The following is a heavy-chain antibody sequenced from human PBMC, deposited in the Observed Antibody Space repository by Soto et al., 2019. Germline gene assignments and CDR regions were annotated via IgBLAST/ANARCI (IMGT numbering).Heavy chain of an antibody. D-gene: IGHD2-15*01. CDR2: INIHKGNA. CDR3: ARVVAYHAGGTGYMAYFDY. J-gene: IGHJ4*02. Sequence: QVLLVQSGAEVKKPGASLKVSCKASGYTFTSFGISWVRQAPGQGLEWMGWINIHKGNANYAQKVQGRVTMTTDTSTITGYMELMNMSSDDTAVYYWARVVAYHAGGTGYMAYFDYWGQGTLVIVSS. CDR1: GYTFTSFG. V-gene: IGHV1-18*01.